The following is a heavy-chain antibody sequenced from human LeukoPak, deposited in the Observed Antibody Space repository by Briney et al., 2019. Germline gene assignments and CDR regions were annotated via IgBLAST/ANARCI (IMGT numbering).Heavy chain of an antibody. J-gene: IGHJ4*02. V-gene: IGHV1-24*01. D-gene: IGHD6-13*01. CDR2: FDPEDGET. Sequence: ASVKVSCKVSGYTLTELSMHWVRQAPGKGLEWMGGFDPEDGETIYAQKFQGRVTMTEDTSTDTAYMGLSSLRSEDTAVYYCATGGYGVNYYFDYWGQGTLVTVSS. CDR3: ATGGYGVNYYFDY. CDR1: GYTLTELS.